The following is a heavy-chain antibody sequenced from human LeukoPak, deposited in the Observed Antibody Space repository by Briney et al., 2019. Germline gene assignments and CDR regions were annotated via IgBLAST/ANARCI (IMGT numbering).Heavy chain of an antibody. D-gene: IGHD3-10*01. CDR2: ISGSGGST. CDR3: AKDRVRGVVLYGMDV. CDR1: GFTFSSYA. J-gene: IGHJ6*02. V-gene: IGHV3-23*01. Sequence: PGGSLRLSCAASGFTFSSYAMSWVRQAPGKGLEWVSHISGSGGSTYYADSVKGRFTISRDNSKITLYLQMNSLRAEDTAVYYCAKDRVRGVVLYGMDVWGQGTTVTVSS.